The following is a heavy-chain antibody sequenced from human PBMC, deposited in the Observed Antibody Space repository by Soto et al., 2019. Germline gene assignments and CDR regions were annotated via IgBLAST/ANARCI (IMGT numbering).Heavy chain of an antibody. CDR3: ARDTKRDAFDI. D-gene: IGHD1-1*01. Sequence: QVQLVQSGAEVKKPGSSVKVSCKASGGTFSSYTISWVRQAPGQGLEWMGRIIPILGIANYAQKFQGRVTITADKSTSTAYMELSSLRSEDTAVYYCARDTKRDAFDIWGQGTMVTVSS. J-gene: IGHJ3*02. CDR1: GGTFSSYT. V-gene: IGHV1-69*08. CDR2: IIPILGIA.